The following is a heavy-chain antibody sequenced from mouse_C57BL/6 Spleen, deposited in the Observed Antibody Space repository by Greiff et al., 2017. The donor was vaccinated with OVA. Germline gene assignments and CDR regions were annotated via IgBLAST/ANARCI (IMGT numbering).Heavy chain of an antibody. V-gene: IGHV5-16*01. CDR3: ARFYYDYDEGYAMDY. J-gene: IGHJ4*01. D-gene: IGHD2-4*01. Sequence: DVQLVESEGGLVQPGSSMKLSCTASGFTFSDYYMAWVRQVPEKGLEWVANINYDGSSTYYLDSLKSRFIISRDNAKNILYLQMSSLKSEDTATYYCARFYYDYDEGYAMDYWGQGTSVTVSS. CDR2: INYDGSST. CDR1: GFTFSDYY.